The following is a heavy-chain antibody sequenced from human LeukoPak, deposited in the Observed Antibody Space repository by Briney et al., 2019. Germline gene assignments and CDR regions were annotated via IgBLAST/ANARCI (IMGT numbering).Heavy chain of an antibody. Sequence: GASVKVSCKASGYTFTSYGISWVRQAPGQGLEWMGWVSAYNGNTNYAQKLQGRVTMTTDTSTSTAYMELRSLRSDDTAVYYCILRDSSGYYRDYWGQGTLVTVSS. CDR2: VSAYNGNT. CDR1: GYTFTSYG. CDR3: ILRDSSGYYRDY. J-gene: IGHJ4*02. V-gene: IGHV1-18*01. D-gene: IGHD3-22*01.